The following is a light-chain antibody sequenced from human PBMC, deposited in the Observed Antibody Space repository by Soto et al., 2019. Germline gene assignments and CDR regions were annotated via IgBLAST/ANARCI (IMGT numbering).Light chain of an antibody. CDR2: DVS. J-gene: IGLJ1*01. Sequence: QSVLTQPASVSGSPGQSITISCTGTSSDVGAYDFVSWYQQHPDKAPKLMIYDVSNRPSGVSDRFSGSKSGNTASLTISGLLAEDEADYYCTSYTSSNTLYVFGPGTKVTVL. CDR1: SSDVGAYDF. V-gene: IGLV2-14*01. CDR3: TSYTSSNTLYV.